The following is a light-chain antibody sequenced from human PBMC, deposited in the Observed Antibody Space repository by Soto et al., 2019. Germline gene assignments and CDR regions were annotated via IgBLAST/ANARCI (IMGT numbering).Light chain of an antibody. J-gene: IGKJ1*01. CDR3: QQYGSLSWT. CDR2: GAS. V-gene: IGKV3-20*01. CDR1: QSVSSSY. Sequence: PGERATLSCRASQSVSSSYLAWYQQKPGQAPRLLIYGASSRATGIPDRFSGSGSGTDFTLTISRLEPEDFAVYYCQQYGSLSWTFGQGTKVEIK.